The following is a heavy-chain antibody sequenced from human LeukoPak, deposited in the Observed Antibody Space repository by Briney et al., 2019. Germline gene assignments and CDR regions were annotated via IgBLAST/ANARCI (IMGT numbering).Heavy chain of an antibody. J-gene: IGHJ6*03. D-gene: IGHD3-22*01. V-gene: IGHV4-34*01. CDR2: INPSGRI. CDR1: GGSFSGYY. Sequence: SETLSLTCAVYGGSFSGYYWTWIRQAPGMGLEWIGEINPSGRISYNPSLKSRLTISVDASKNQFSLNLRTLTAADTAVYYCARGRQEVSMIVVVMTAVSYYLDVWGKGTTVTVS. CDR3: ARGRQEVSMIVVVMTAVSYYLDV.